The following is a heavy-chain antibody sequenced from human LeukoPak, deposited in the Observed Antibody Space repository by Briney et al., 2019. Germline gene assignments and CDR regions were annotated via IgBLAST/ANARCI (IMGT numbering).Heavy chain of an antibody. J-gene: IGHJ4*02. D-gene: IGHD3-22*01. V-gene: IGHV4-39*01. CDR3: ARLRYYDSSGSPEFDY. CDR1: GGSISSSSYY. Sequence: SETLSLTCTVSGGSISSSSYYWGWIRQPPGKGLEWIGSIYYSGSTYYNPSLKSRVTISVDTSKNQFSLKLSSVTAADTAVYYCARLRYYDSSGSPEFDYWGQGTLATVSS. CDR2: IYYSGST.